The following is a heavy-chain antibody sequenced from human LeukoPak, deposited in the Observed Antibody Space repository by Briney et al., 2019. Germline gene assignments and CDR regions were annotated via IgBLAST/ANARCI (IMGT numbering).Heavy chain of an antibody. CDR3: AKDSEDIVVVVAIFDY. J-gene: IGHJ4*02. Sequence: GGSLRLSCAASGFTFSSYGMHWVRQAPGKGLEWVAFIRYDGSNKYYADSVKGRFTISRDNSKNTLYLQMNSLRAEDTAVYYCAKDSEDIVVVVAIFDYWGQGTLVTVSS. CDR2: IRYDGSNK. CDR1: GFTFSSYG. V-gene: IGHV3-30*02. D-gene: IGHD2-15*01.